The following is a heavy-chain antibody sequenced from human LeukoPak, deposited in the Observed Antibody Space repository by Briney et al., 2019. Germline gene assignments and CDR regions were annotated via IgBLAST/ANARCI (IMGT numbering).Heavy chain of an antibody. V-gene: IGHV1-8*01. J-gene: IGHJ4*02. D-gene: IGHD6-19*01. CDR3: ARDRVLSSGWFRAYSTYYFDY. CDR1: GYTFTSYD. CDR2: MNPNSGNT. Sequence: GASVKVSCKASGYTFTSYDINWVRQATGQGLEWMGWMNPNSGNTGYAQKFQGRVTMTRNTSISTAYMELSSLRSDDTAVYYCARDRVLSSGWFRAYSTYYFDYWGQGTLVTVSS.